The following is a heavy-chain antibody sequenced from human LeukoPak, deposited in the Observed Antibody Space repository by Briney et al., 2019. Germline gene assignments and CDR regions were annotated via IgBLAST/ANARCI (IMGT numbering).Heavy chain of an antibody. Sequence: GGSLRLSXAASGFTFSDYYMSWIRQAPGKGLEWVSYISSSGSTIYYADSVKGRFTISRDNAKNSLYLQMNSLRAEDTAVYYCARETGIDDYDFWSGYDYWGQGNLVTVSS. J-gene: IGHJ4*02. V-gene: IGHV3-11*04. CDR2: ISSSGSTI. CDR3: ARETGIDDYDFWSGYDY. D-gene: IGHD3-3*01. CDR1: GFTFSDYY.